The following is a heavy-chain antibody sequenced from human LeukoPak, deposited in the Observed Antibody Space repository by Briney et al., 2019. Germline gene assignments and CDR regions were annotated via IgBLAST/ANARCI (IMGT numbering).Heavy chain of an antibody. CDR2: ISSSGSTI. V-gene: IGHV3-48*03. J-gene: IGHJ6*03. CDR1: GFTFSSYE. CDR3: ARDHVGYSYYMDV. D-gene: IGHD1-26*01. Sequence: GGSLRLSCVTSGFTFSSYEINWVRQAPGKGLEWISYISSSGSTIDYADSVKGRFTISRDNAQNSLYLQMNSLGAEDTAVYYCARDHVGYSYYMDVWGRGTTVTVSS.